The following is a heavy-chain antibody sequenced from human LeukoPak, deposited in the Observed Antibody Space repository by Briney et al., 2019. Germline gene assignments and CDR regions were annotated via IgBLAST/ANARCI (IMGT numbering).Heavy chain of an antibody. CDR1: GFTFSDYY. Sequence: PGGSLRLSCAASGFTFSDYYMSWIRQAAGKGLEWVSYISSSCSTIYYADTVKGRFTISRDNAKNSLYLQMNSLRAEDTAVYYCARDRLRIFGVVTYMFDYWGQGTLVTVSS. J-gene: IGHJ4*02. V-gene: IGHV3-11*01. D-gene: IGHD3-3*01. CDR3: ARDRLRIFGVVTYMFDY. CDR2: ISSSCSTI.